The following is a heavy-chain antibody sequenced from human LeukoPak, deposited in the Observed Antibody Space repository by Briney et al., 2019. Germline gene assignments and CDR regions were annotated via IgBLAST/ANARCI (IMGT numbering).Heavy chain of an antibody. D-gene: IGHD5-18*01. CDR1: GFTFSDYY. Sequence: PGGSLRLSCAASGFTFSDYYMSWIRQAPGKGLEWVSYISSSSSYTNYADSVEGRFTISRDNAKNSLYLQMNSLRAEDTAVYYCARVRSYGSYYFDYWGQGTLVTVSS. V-gene: IGHV3-11*06. CDR3: ARVRSYGSYYFDY. J-gene: IGHJ4*02. CDR2: ISSSSSYT.